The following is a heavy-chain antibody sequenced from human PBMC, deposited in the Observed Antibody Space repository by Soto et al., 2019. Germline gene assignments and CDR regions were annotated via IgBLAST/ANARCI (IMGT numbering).Heavy chain of an antibody. CDR2: IIPIFGTA. D-gene: IGHD1-26*01. V-gene: IGHV1-69*12. CDR1: GGTFSSYA. Sequence: QVQLVQSGAEVKKPGSSVKVSRKASGGTFSSYAISWVRQAPGQGLEWMGGIIPIFGTANYAQKFQGRVTITADESTSTAYMELSSLRSEDTAVYYCAREVDYSGSYSGEYDYWGQGTLVTVSS. CDR3: AREVDYSGSYSGEYDY. J-gene: IGHJ4*02.